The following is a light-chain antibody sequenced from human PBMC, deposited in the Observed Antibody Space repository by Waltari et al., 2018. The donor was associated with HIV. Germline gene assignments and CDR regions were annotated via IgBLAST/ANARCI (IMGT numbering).Light chain of an antibody. CDR3: ASFTGDNTVM. J-gene: IGLJ3*02. CDR1: ASDFGLDHF. V-gene: IGLV2-14*03. Sequence: AVTQPASVSGLPGQSTTLPCTGCASDFGLDHFVSWYQQHSGKPPKLFLYDVNSRASGVSDRFSGSMSGNTASLTISGLRAEDEALYYCASFTGDNTVMFGGGTEVTVL. CDR2: DVN.